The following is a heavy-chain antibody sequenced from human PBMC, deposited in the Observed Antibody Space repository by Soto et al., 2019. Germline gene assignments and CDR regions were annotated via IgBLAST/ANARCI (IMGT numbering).Heavy chain of an antibody. CDR3: AKVSKYFDRSDY. CDR2: ISGSGANT. Sequence: PGGSLRISCASSGLTFRHSGMSWVRQAPGKGLDWVSHISGSGANTYYTDSVKGRFTISRDNSKNTLYLQMDSLRAEDTALYYCAKVSKYFDRSDYWGQGTMVTVSS. CDR1: GLTFRHSG. V-gene: IGHV3-23*01. D-gene: IGHD3-22*01. J-gene: IGHJ4*01.